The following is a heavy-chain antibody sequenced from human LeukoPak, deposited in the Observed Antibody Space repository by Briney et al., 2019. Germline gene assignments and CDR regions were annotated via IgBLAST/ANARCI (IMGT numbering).Heavy chain of an antibody. J-gene: IGHJ4*02. D-gene: IGHD5-18*01. Sequence: GGSLRLSCAASEFTFNSYFMNWVRQTPGKGLEWVSSISSGSTYIYYADSEKGRFTISRDNAKNSLYLQMNSLRAEDTAVYYCARGYSYGASGFDYWGQGTLVTVSS. CDR1: EFTFNSYF. V-gene: IGHV3-21*01. CDR2: ISSGSTYI. CDR3: ARGYSYGASGFDY.